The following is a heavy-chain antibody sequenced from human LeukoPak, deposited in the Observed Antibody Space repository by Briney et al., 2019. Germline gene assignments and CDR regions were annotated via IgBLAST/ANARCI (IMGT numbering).Heavy chain of an antibody. V-gene: IGHV3-33*01. J-gene: IGHJ4*02. CDR3: ARVSPEIVVVTGTGAPDY. Sequence: AGSLRLSCAAYGFTFSSYGMQWVGQAPGKGLEWVAVIWYDGSEKYYADSVNVRLNTSRHSSKNPVYLQMNSLRAEDTAVYYCARVSPEIVVVTGTGAPDYWGQGTLVAVSS. D-gene: IGHD2-21*02. CDR2: IWYDGSEK. CDR1: GFTFSSYG.